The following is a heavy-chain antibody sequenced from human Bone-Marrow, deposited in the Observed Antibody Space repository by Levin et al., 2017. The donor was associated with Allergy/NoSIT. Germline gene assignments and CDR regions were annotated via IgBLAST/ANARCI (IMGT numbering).Heavy chain of an antibody. J-gene: IGHJ3*02. V-gene: IGHV3-73*01. CDR1: GFTFSGSA. Sequence: GGSLRLSCAASGFTFSGSAMHWVRQASGKGLEWVGRIRSKANSYATAYAASVKGRFTISRDDSKNTAYLQMNSLKTEDTAVYYCTRPNVSGLRDIVVVPAAQDSSSAFDIWGQGTMVTVSS. CDR3: TRPNVSGLRDIVVVPAAQDSSSAFDI. D-gene: IGHD2-2*01. CDR2: IRSKANSYAT.